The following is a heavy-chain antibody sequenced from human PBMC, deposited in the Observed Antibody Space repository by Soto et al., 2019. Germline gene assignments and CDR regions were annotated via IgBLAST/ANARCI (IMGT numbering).Heavy chain of an antibody. V-gene: IGHV2-70*13. CDR3: ARSIRGPRRFNGMDV. Sequence: SGSTLVNPPETLTLTCTFSGFSLTSPGICVSWIRHAPGKALEWLALIERDDDDKYYSTSLKTRLTSSKDTRKNQVVLTMANMEPADTATYYCARSIRGPRRFNGMDVWGQGTTVTAS. CDR2: IERDDDDK. CDR1: GFSLTSPGIC. D-gene: IGHD1-20*01. J-gene: IGHJ6*02.